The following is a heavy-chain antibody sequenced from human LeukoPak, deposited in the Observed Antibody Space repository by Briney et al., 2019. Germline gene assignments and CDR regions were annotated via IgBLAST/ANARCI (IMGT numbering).Heavy chain of an antibody. CDR1: GFTFSSYG. D-gene: IGHD6-13*01. CDR2: ISGSGGRT. Sequence: PGGSLRLSCGASGFTFSSYGMSWVRQAPGKGLEWVSAISGSGGRTQYADSVKGRFTISRDNSRNTLYLQINSLRAEDTAVYYCAKDPRQLVESWFDPWGQGTLVTVSS. CDR3: AKDPRQLVESWFDP. J-gene: IGHJ5*02. V-gene: IGHV3-23*01.